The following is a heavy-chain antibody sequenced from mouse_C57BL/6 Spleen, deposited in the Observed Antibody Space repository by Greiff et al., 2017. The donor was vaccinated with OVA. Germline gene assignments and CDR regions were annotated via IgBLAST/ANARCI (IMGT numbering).Heavy chain of an antibody. J-gene: IGHJ2*01. D-gene: IGHD4-1*01. Sequence: VQLKQSGPELVKPGASVKISCKASGYTFTDYYMTWVKQSHGKSLEWIGDINPNNGGTSYNQKFKGKATLTVDKSSSTAYMELRSLTSDDSAVYYCASNWDGDYWGQGTTLTVSS. V-gene: IGHV1-26*01. CDR1: GYTFTDYY. CDR2: INPNNGGT. CDR3: ASNWDGDY.